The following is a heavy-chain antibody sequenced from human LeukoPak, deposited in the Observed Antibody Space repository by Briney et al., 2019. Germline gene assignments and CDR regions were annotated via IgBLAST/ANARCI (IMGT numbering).Heavy chain of an antibody. CDR2: INPNSGGA. J-gene: IGHJ4*02. CDR3: ARAPALDY. Sequence: ASVKVSFKASGYTFTGYYLHWVRQAPGQGLEWMGWINPNSGGANYAQKFQGRVTMTRDTSISTAYMELSRLNSDDTAVYYCARAPALDYWGQGTLVTVSS. V-gene: IGHV1-2*02. CDR1: GYTFTGYY.